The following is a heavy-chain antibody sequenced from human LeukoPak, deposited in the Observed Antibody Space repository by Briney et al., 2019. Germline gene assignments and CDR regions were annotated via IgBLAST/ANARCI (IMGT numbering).Heavy chain of an antibody. D-gene: IGHD3-16*01. CDR1: GFTFRKYW. CDR2: IKEDGSEK. J-gene: IGHJ4*02. Sequence: PGGSLRLYCTVSGFTFRKYWMSWVRQAPGKGLEWVANIKEDGSEKNYVDSVKGRCTISRDNSKNSVDLQMNSLRGEDTAVYYCARFFSRWDRPYYFDHWGQGTLVTVSS. V-gene: IGHV3-7*01. CDR3: ARFFSRWDRPYYFDH.